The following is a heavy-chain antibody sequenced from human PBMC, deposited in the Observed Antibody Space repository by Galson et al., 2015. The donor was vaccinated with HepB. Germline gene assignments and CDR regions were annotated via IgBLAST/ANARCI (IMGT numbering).Heavy chain of an antibody. Sequence: QSGAEVKKPGESLKISCKGSGYSFTSYWIGWVRQMPGKGLEWMGIVYPGDSDTRYSPSFQGQVTISADKSISTAYLQWSSLKASDTAMYYCAVPTYYYDSSGYYDAFDIWGQGTMVTVSS. J-gene: IGHJ3*02. CDR3: AVPTYYYDSSGYYDAFDI. V-gene: IGHV5-51*01. CDR2: VYPGDSDT. D-gene: IGHD3-22*01. CDR1: GYSFTSYW.